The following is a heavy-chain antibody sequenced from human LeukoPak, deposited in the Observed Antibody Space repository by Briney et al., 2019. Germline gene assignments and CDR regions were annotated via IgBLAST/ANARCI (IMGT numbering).Heavy chain of an antibody. J-gene: IGHJ3*02. Sequence: GESLKISCNGSGYSFTNYWIGWVRQMPGKGLEWMGIIYPSDSDTRYSPSFQGQVTISADKSISTAYLQWSSLKASDTAMYYCARVLTIFGVVPYDAFDIWGQGTMVTVSS. CDR2: IYPSDSDT. CDR3: ARVLTIFGVVPYDAFDI. V-gene: IGHV5-51*01. CDR1: GYSFTNYW. D-gene: IGHD3-3*01.